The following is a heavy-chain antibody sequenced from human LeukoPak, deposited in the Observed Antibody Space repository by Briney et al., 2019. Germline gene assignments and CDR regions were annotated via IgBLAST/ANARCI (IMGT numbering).Heavy chain of an antibody. J-gene: IGHJ5*02. Sequence: SETLSLTCTVSGGSISSSSYYWGWIRQPPGKGLEWIGSIYYSGSTYYNPSLKSRVTISVDTSKNQFSLKLSSVTAADTAVYYCVRHGFGTYMNWFDPWGQGTLVTVSS. D-gene: IGHD3-10*01. CDR1: GGSISSSSYY. CDR3: VRHGFGTYMNWFDP. CDR2: IYYSGST. V-gene: IGHV4-39*01.